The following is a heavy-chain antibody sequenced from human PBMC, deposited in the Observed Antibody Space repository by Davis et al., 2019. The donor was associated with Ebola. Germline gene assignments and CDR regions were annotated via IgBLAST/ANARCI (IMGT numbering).Heavy chain of an antibody. CDR2: IYYSGST. CDR1: GGSISSGYYY. J-gene: IGHJ5*02. CDR3: ERGGAVAGP. D-gene: IGHD6-19*01. V-gene: IGHV4-30-4*01. Sequence: MPSESLSLTCPLSGGSISSGYYYWSWIRQPPGKGLEWFGYIYYSGSTYYNPSLKSRVTISLATSKNQFPLKLSSVTAANTAVYDCERGGAVAGPWGQGTLVTVSS.